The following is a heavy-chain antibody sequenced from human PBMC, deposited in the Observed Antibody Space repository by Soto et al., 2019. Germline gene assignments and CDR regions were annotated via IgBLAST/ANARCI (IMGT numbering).Heavy chain of an antibody. CDR1: GYPVTAYY. V-gene: IGHV1-2*02. CDR3: ARGGGVGVAGSAAFDM. D-gene: IGHD3-3*01. CDR2: INPATGAA. J-gene: IGHJ3*02. Sequence: QLHLVQSGAVVKKPGASVTVSCSASGYPVTAYYMHWVRQAPGRGLEWMGGINPATGAAKYIQRFQGKGPITGGTATSTGFKELRGLTSEDTAVFYCARGGGVGVAGSAAFDMWGQGTLVTVSS.